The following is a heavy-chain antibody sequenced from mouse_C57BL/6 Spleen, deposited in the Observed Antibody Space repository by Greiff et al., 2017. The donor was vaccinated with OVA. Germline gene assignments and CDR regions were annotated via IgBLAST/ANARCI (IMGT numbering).Heavy chain of an antibody. CDR2: IWSGGST. J-gene: IGHJ3*01. D-gene: IGHD1-1*02. V-gene: IGHV2-2*01. CDR1: GFSLTSYG. Sequence: VQLQQSGPGLVQPSQSLSITCTVSGFSLTSYGVHWVRQSPGKGLEWLGVIWSGGSTDYNAAFISRLSISKDNSKSQVFFKMNSLQADDTAIYYCARMVDGTPLAYWGQGTLVTVSA. CDR3: ARMVDGTPLAY.